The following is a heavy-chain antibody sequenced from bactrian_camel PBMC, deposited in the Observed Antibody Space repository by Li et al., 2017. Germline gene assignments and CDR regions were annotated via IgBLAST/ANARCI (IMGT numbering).Heavy chain of an antibody. CDR1: GFTFDMYW. V-gene: IGHV3S1*01. D-gene: IGHD5*01. CDR3: VRDVDSRDGIPDFGY. CDR2: ISNGGAVT. J-gene: IGHJ6*01. Sequence: HVQLVESGGGLVQFGGSLILSCEASGFTFDMYWMYWVRQAPGKGLDWISSISNGGAVTRYVDSVKGRSTISRDNDRNTVSLQIDSLKPEDTATYYCVRDVDSRDGIPDFGYWGQGTQVTV.